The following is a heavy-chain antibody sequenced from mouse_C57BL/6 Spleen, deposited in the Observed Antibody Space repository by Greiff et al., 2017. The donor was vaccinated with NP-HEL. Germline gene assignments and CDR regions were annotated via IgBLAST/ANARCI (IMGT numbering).Heavy chain of an antibody. CDR1: GFTFSSYG. CDR3: ARRGGNHGCFDY. V-gene: IGHV5-6*01. CDR2: ISSGGSYT. D-gene: IGHD2-1*01. J-gene: IGHJ2*01. Sequence: EVQRVESGGDLVKPGGSLKLSCAASGFTFSSYGMSWVRQTPDKRLEWVATISSGGSYTYYPDSVKGRFTISRDNAKNTLYLQMSSLKSEDTAMYYCARRGGNHGCFDYWGQGTTLTVSS.